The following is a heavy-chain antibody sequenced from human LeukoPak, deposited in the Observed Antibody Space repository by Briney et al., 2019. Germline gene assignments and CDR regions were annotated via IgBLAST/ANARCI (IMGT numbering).Heavy chain of an antibody. CDR3: ARGPRASVGVGPSFFDY. Sequence: TGGSLRLSCAASGFTFSSYAMHWVRQAPGKGLEYVSAISSNGGSTYYANSVKGRFTISRDNSKNTLYLQMGSLRAEDMAVYYCARGPRASVGVGPSFFDYWGQGTLVTVSS. D-gene: IGHD3-10*01. CDR1: GFTFSSYA. CDR2: ISSNGGST. J-gene: IGHJ4*02. V-gene: IGHV3-64*01.